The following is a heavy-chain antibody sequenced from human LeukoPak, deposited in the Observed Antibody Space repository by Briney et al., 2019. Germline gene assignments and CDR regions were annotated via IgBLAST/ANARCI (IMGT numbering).Heavy chain of an antibody. CDR3: ARVKQPNIAGY. D-gene: IGHD1-26*01. CDR1: GFTFSDYS. CDR2: ISSSSSYI. J-gene: IGHJ4*02. Sequence: GGSLRLSCAASGFTFSDYSMNWVRQAPGKGLEWVSSISSSSSYIYYADSVKGRFTISRDNAKNSLYLQMNSLRAEDTAVYYCARVKQPNIAGYWGQGTLVTVSS. V-gene: IGHV3-21*01.